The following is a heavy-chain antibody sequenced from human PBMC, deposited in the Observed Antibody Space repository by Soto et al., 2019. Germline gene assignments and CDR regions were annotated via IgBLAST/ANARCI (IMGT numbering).Heavy chain of an antibody. CDR2: IYSGGST. J-gene: IGHJ6*03. V-gene: IGHV3-66*01. CDR1: GFTVSSNY. D-gene: IGHD2-8*02. CDR3: ARDLDRTSGDYYYYYMDV. Sequence: PGGSLRLSCAASGFTVSSNYMSWVRQAPGKGLEWVSVIYSGGSTYYADSVKGRFTISRDNSKNTLYLQMNSLRAEDTAVYYCARDLDRTSGDYYYYYMDVWGKGTTVTVSS.